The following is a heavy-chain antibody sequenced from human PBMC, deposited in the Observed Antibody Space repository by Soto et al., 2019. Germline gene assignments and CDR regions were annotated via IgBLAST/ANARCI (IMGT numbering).Heavy chain of an antibody. D-gene: IGHD5-18*01. CDR3: AATGYTYGYHFDH. CDR1: GYTFTSYW. J-gene: IGHJ4*02. CDR2: IDPSDSST. V-gene: IGHV5-10-1*01. Sequence: TGESLKISCKASGYTFTSYWITWVRQMPGKGLEWMGRIDPSDSSTKYSPSFQGHVTISTDKSITTAHLQWTSLKVSDTAIYYCAATGYTYGYHFDHWGQGTQVTVSS.